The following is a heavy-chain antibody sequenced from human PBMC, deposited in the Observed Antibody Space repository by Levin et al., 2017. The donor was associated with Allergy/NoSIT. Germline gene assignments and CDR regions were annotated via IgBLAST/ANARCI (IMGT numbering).Heavy chain of an antibody. V-gene: IGHV4-61*01. CDR3: ASGAVYCSGGSCYEDAFDI. D-gene: IGHD2-15*01. CDR1: GGFVSSSTYY. CDR2: LYHGGST. Sequence: SETLSLTCTVSGGFVSSSTYYWNWIRQPPGKGLEWIGYLYHGGSTNYNPSLKSRVTISVVTSKNQFSLRTTSVTAADMAVYYRASGAVYCSGGSCYEDAFDIWGRGTMVTVSS. J-gene: IGHJ3*02.